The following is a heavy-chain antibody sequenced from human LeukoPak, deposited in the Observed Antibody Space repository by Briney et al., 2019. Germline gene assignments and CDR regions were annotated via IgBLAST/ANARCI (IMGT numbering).Heavy chain of an antibody. D-gene: IGHD3-9*01. Sequence: GGSLRLSCAASGLTFSTYTMNWVRQAPGKGLEWVSFISSGSSYIYYADSMKGRFTISRDNAKNSLYLQMNSLKAEDTAVYFCASHYDIDYWGQGTLVAVSS. CDR2: ISSGSSYI. J-gene: IGHJ4*02. V-gene: IGHV3-21*06. CDR1: GLTFSTYT. CDR3: ASHYDIDY.